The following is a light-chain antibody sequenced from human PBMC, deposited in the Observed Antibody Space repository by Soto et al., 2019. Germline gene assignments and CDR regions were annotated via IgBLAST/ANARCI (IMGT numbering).Light chain of an antibody. Sequence: QSALTQPASVSGSPGQSITISCTGSSSDVGSNNFVSWYQQHPGKAPQFMIYEGSKRPPGISNRFSGSKSGITASLTISGLHAEEEADYYCCSYAGTTSFVFGGGTKVTVL. CDR1: SSDVGSNNF. J-gene: IGLJ2*01. V-gene: IGLV2-23*01. CDR3: CSYAGTTSFV. CDR2: EGS.